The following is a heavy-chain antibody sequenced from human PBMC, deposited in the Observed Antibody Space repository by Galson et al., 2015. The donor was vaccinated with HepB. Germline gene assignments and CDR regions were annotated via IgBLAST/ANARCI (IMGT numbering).Heavy chain of an antibody. Sequence: TLSLTCTVSVGSISSGGSYWSWIRQHPGKGLEWIGYIYYSGSTFYNPSLKSRVTISVDTSKNQFSLRLSSVTAADTAVYYCARDVGNYFDYWGQGTLVTVSS. CDR2: IYYSGST. D-gene: IGHD1-26*01. J-gene: IGHJ4*02. V-gene: IGHV4-31*03. CDR1: VGSISSGGSY. CDR3: ARDVGNYFDY.